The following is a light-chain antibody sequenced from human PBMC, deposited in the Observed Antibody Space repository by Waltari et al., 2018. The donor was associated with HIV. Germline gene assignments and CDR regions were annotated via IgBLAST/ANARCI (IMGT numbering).Light chain of an antibody. J-gene: IGKJ2*03. CDR3: QQYESYPYS. CDR1: QNISNF. V-gene: IGKV1-8*01. CDR2: GAS. Sequence: IRMTQSPSSLSASTAYRVTVSCRSSQNISNFLAWFQQKPGKAPTRLIYGASTLQSGVPSRFSGSGSGTDFSLTINCLQSEDFATYYCQQYESYPYSFGQGTNLEIK.